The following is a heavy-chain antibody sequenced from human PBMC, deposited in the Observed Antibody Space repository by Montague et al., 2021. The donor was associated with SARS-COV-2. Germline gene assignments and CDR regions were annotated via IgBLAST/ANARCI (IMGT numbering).Heavy chain of an antibody. V-gene: IGHV4/OR15-8*01. Sequence: SETLSLTCTVSNASITTSNWWTWVRQAPGKGLEWVGEIHHSGTLNYNPSLKCRVTISVDTSKNHFSLNLNSVTAADTALYFCARRIRITVFRGVPLTTHSLESWGQGIMVTVSS. D-gene: IGHD3-10*01. CDR2: IHHSGTL. CDR1: NASITTSNW. CDR3: ARRIRITVFRGVPLTTHSLES. J-gene: IGHJ4*02.